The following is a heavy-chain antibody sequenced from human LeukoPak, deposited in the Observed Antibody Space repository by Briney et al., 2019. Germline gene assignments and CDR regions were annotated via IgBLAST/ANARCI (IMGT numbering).Heavy chain of an antibody. CDR3: ARPRRWTKYYFDY. J-gene: IGHJ4*02. CDR1: GFTFSSYW. CDR2: IKQDGSEK. V-gene: IGHV3-7*01. D-gene: IGHD5-24*01. Sequence: GGSLRLSCAASGFTFSSYWMSWVRQAPGKGLEWVANIKQDGSEKYYVDSVKGRFTISRDSAKNSLYLQMNSLRAEDTAVYYCARPRRWTKYYFDYWGQGTLVTVSS.